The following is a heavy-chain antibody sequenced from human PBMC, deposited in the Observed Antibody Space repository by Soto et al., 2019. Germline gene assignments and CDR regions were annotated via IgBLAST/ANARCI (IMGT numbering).Heavy chain of an antibody. CDR2: INAGNGNT. J-gene: IGHJ6*04. CDR1: GYTFTSYA. D-gene: IGHD3-3*01. V-gene: IGHV1-3*01. Sequence: ASVKVSCKASGYTFTSYAMHWVRQAPGQRLEWMGWINAGNGNTKYSQKFQGRVTITRDTSASTAYMELSSLRSEDTAVYYCARLPLPLQSYDFWSGPVPGAVDVWGKGTTVTVSS. CDR3: ARLPLPLQSYDFWSGPVPGAVDV.